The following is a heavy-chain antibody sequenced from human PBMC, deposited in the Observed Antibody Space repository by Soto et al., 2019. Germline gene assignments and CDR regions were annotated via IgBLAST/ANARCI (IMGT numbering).Heavy chain of an antibody. CDR3: AKDVKDSSGWPSSAFDI. Sequence: PSQTLSLTCAISGGSVSSNSAAWNWIRQSPSRGLEWLGRTYYRSKWYNDYAVSVKSRITINPDTSKNQFSLQLNSVTPEDTAVYYCAKDVKDSSGWPSSAFDIWGQGTMVTVSS. D-gene: IGHD6-19*01. V-gene: IGHV6-1*01. J-gene: IGHJ3*02. CDR1: GGSVSSNSAA. CDR2: TYYRSKWYN.